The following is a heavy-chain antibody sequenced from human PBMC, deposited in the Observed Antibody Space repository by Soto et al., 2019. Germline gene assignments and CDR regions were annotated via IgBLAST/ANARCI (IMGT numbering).Heavy chain of an antibody. V-gene: IGHV4-39*01. Sequence: QLQLQESGPGLVKPSETLSLTCTVSGGSISSRTYYWGWIRQPPGKGLEWIGSIYYSGSTYYNPSLNSRVTIYVDTSKNQFSLKLRSVTAADTAVYYCARQRGKAAAGDVADYWGQGTLVTVSS. CDR2: IYYSGST. J-gene: IGHJ4*02. CDR1: GGSISSRTYY. D-gene: IGHD6-13*01. CDR3: ARQRGKAAAGDVADY.